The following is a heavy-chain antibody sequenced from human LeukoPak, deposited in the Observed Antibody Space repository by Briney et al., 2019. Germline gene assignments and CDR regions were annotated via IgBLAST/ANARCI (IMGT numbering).Heavy chain of an antibody. Sequence: GGSLRLSSAPSGFTFSSYSMNYDRQAPGKGLEWVSSISSSSSYIYYADSVKGRFTISRDNAKNSLYLQMNSLRAEDTAVYYCAMAAGATIIDCWGQGTLVTVSS. CDR2: ISSSSSYI. CDR1: GFTFSSYS. J-gene: IGHJ4*02. CDR3: AMAAGATIIDC. V-gene: IGHV3-21*01. D-gene: IGHD1-26*01.